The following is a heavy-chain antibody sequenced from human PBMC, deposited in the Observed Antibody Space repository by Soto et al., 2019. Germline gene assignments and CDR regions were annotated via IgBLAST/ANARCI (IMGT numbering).Heavy chain of an antibody. J-gene: IGHJ6*02. Sequence: ASVKVSCKASGYTFTSYAMHWVRQAPGQRLEWMGWINAGNGNTKYSQKFQGRVTITRDTSASTAYMELSSLRSEDTAVYYCASSYSNYALINYYYYGMDVWGQGTTGAVSS. V-gene: IGHV1-3*01. D-gene: IGHD4-4*01. CDR1: GYTFTSYA. CDR3: ASSYSNYALINYYYYGMDV. CDR2: INAGNGNT.